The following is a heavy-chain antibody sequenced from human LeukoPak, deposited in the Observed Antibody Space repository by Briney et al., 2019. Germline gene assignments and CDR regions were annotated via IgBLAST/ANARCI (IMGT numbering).Heavy chain of an antibody. CDR1: SGSLSGYY. J-gene: IGHJ4*02. Sequence: PSETLSLTCAVYSGSLSGYYWSWIRQPPGKGLEWIGEINYSGSTNYNPSLKSRVTISVDTSMNYFFLRLSSVTAADTAVYYCARGRVAATSVTSYWGQGTLVTVSS. CDR3: ARGRVAATSVTSY. CDR2: INYSGST. D-gene: IGHD2-15*01. V-gene: IGHV4-34*01.